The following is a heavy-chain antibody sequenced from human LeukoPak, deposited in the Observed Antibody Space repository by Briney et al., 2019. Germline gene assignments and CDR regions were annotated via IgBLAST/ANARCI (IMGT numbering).Heavy chain of an antibody. CDR2: TYFRSKWNS. CDR3: AKGRFPIGFEY. J-gene: IGHJ4*02. D-gene: IGHD2/OR15-2a*01. CDR1: GDSVSSTSAT. Sequence: SQTLSLTCAISGDSVSSTSATWNWIRHFPARGLEWLGRTYFRSKWNSDYALSVKSRISINPDTPKNHFSLHLNSVTPEDTAVYYCAKGRFPIGFEYWGQGTLVTVSS. V-gene: IGHV6-1*01.